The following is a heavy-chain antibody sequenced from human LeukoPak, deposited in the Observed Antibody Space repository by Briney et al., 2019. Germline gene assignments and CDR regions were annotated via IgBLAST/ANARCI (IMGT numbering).Heavy chain of an antibody. V-gene: IGHV4-59*01. J-gene: IGHJ5*02. CDR1: GGSISSYY. CDR2: IYYSGST. CDR3: ARHRSDTGGKKGVDWFDP. D-gene: IGHD4-23*01. Sequence: SETLSPTCTVSGGSISSYYWSWIRQPPGKGLEWIGYIYYSGSTNYNPSLKSRVTISVDTSKNQFSLKLSSVTAADTAVYYCARHRSDTGGKKGVDWFDPWGQGTLVTVSS.